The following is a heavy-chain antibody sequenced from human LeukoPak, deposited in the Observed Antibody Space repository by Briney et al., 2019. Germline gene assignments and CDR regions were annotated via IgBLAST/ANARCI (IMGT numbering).Heavy chain of an antibody. CDR1: GGTFSSYA. CDR2: IIPIFGTA. Sequence: SVKVSCKASGGTFSSYAISWVRQAPGQGLEWMGRIIPIFGTANYAQKFQGRVTITTDESTSTAYMELSGLRSEDTAVYYCARGPRKEVHNDYRGQGTLVTVSS. D-gene: IGHD1-1*01. CDR3: ARGPRKEVHNDY. V-gene: IGHV1-69*05. J-gene: IGHJ4*02.